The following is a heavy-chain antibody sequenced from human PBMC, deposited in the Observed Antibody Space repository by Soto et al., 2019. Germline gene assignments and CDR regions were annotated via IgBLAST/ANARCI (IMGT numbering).Heavy chain of an antibody. J-gene: IGHJ4*02. CDR1: SGSISSSNW. CDR2: IYHSGST. CDR3: AGGVGGDCSSTSCYAGVYFDY. V-gene: IGHV4-4*02. D-gene: IGHD2-2*01. Sequence: SETLSLTCAVSSGSISSSNWWSWVRQPPGKGLEWIGEIYHSGSTNYNPSLKSRVTISVDKSKNQFSLKLSSVTAADTAVYYCAGGVGGDCSSTSCYAGVYFDYWGQGTLVTVSS.